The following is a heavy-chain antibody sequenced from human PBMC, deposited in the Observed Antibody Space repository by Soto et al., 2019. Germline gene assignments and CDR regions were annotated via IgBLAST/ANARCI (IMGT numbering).Heavy chain of an antibody. J-gene: IGHJ4*02. CDR3: ARDSPRGCSGGSCYPLAY. V-gene: IGHV3-33*01. D-gene: IGHD2-15*01. CDR2: VWYDGSNK. CDR1: GITFSSYS. Sequence: LRLSCVASGITFSSYSMHWVRQTPGKGLEWVAVVWYDGSNKNYADSVKGRFTISRDNSKNTLYLQLNSLRAEDTAVYYCARDSPRGCSGGSCYPLAYWGQGTLVTVSS.